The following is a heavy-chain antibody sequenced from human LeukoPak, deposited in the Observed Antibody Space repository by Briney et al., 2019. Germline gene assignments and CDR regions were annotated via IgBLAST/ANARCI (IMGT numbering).Heavy chain of an antibody. J-gene: IGHJ6*03. Sequence: GGSLRLSCAASGFTFSRYAMSWVRQAPGKGLEWVSAISGSGGSTYYADSVKGRFTISRDTSKNTLYLQMNSLRAEDTAVYYCAIMGYYYDSSGYYYKGDYYYMDVWGKGTTVTVSS. CDR2: ISGSGGST. D-gene: IGHD3-22*01. CDR3: AIMGYYYDSSGYYYKGDYYYMDV. CDR1: GFTFSRYA. V-gene: IGHV3-23*01.